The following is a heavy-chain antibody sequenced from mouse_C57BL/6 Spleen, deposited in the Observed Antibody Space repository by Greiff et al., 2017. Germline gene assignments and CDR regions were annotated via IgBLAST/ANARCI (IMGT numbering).Heavy chain of an antibody. Sequence: QVQLQQPGAELVKPGASVKVSCKASGYTFTSYWMHWVKQRPGQGLAWFGRIHPSDSGTNYNQKFKGKATLTVAKSSSTAYMQLSNLTSEDSAVDYCAIPPPVVATMRYAMDYWGQGTSGTVSA. J-gene: IGHJ4*01. V-gene: IGHV1-74*01. D-gene: IGHD1-1*01. CDR3: AIPPPVVATMRYAMDY. CDR1: GYTFTSYW. CDR2: IHPSDSGT.